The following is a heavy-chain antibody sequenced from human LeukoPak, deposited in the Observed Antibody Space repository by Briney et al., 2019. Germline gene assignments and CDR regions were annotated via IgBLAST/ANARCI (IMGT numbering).Heavy chain of an antibody. CDR1: GGSFSGYY. CDR2: INHSGST. J-gene: IGHJ4*02. CDR3: ARGVGYDDTLGSYFGFFDN. V-gene: IGHV4-34*01. Sequence: PSETLSLTCAVYGGSFSGYYWSWIRQPPGKGLEWIGEINHSGSTNYNPSLKSRVTISVDTSKNHFSLTLSTVTAADTAVYYCARGVGYDDTLGSYFGFFDNWSQGTLVTVSS. D-gene: IGHD3-22*01.